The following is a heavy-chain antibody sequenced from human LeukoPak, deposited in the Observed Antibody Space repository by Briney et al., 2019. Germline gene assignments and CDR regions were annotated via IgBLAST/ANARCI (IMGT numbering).Heavy chain of an antibody. V-gene: IGHV4-59*01. D-gene: IGHD3-10*01. CDR1: GGSISPYY. J-gene: IGHJ2*01. CDR3: ARDRDEGFDL. CDR2: FFYSGST. Sequence: SETLSLTCTVSGGSISPYYWSWIRQPPGKGLEWIGYFFYSGSTNHNPSLKSRVIIAVDTSKNQISLKLSSVTAADTAVYYCARDRDEGFDLWGRGALVTVSS.